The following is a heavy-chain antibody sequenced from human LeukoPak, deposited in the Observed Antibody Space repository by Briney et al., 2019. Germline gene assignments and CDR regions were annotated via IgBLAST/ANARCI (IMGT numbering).Heavy chain of an antibody. D-gene: IGHD3-3*01. Sequence: SETLSLTCTVSGGSISSGGYYWSWIRQRPGKGLEWIGYIYYSGSTYYNPSLKSRVTISVDTSKNQFSLKLSSVTAADTAVYYCARYDEAYYGMDVWGQGTTVTVSS. J-gene: IGHJ6*02. CDR1: GGSISSGGYY. V-gene: IGHV4-31*03. CDR3: ARYDEAYYGMDV. CDR2: IYYSGST.